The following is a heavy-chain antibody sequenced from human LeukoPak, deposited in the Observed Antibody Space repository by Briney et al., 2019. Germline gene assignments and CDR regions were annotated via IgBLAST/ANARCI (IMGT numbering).Heavy chain of an antibody. V-gene: IGHV3-23*01. Sequence: GGSLRLSCEASGFTFSSYAMIWVRQAPGKGLEWVSAIRGSGGDTQYADSVKGRFTISRDNAKNSLYLQMNSLRAEDTAVYYCARAWGPSDAFDIWGQGTMVTVSS. CDR2: IRGSGGDT. CDR1: GFTFSSYA. D-gene: IGHD7-27*01. CDR3: ARAWGPSDAFDI. J-gene: IGHJ3*02.